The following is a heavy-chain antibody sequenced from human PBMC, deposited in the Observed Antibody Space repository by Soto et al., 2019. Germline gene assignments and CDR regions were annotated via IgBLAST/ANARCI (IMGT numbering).Heavy chain of an antibody. V-gene: IGHV3-30-3*01. D-gene: IGHD1-20*01. CDR2: ISYDGSKT. Sequence: QVQLVESGGGVVQPGRSLRLSCAASGFTFSIYAMHWVRLAPGKGLEWVAAISYDGSKTYYADSVKGRFTISRDKSKKTLYVRMDSLRAEDTAVYYWAREYNRARYGMDAWGQGTTVTVSS. J-gene: IGHJ6*02. CDR3: AREYNRARYGMDA. CDR1: GFTFSIYA.